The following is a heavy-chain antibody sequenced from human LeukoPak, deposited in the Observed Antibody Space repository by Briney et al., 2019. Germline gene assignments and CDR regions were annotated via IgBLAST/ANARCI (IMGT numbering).Heavy chain of an antibody. V-gene: IGHV3-23*01. CDR3: GTTTTGYSSGRYPGWPVDY. D-gene: IGHD6-19*01. Sequence: GGPLRLSCGASGFTFNSYARYWVRQAPGKGVEWVSGMFGSGGSSHYADFVKCHFTIPRDNSKNTVYVEMYSLRVEDTAVYYCGTTTTGYSSGRYPGWPVDYWGQGNLVTVSS. CDR2: MFGSGGSS. CDR1: GFTFNSYA. J-gene: IGHJ4*02.